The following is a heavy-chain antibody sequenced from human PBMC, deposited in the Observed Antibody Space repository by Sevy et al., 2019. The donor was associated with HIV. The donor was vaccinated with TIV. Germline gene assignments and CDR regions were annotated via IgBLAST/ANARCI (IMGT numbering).Heavy chain of an antibody. Sequence: GGSLRLSCAASGFIFSSNAMHWVRQAPGKGLEWVLVISYDGSNKEYADSVKGRFTISRDNAKNTLYLQMNSPRPEDTAVYYCARVPGAVIAAGPYHFDYWGQGTLVTVSS. J-gene: IGHJ4*02. D-gene: IGHD6-13*01. CDR3: ARVPGAVIAAGPYHFDY. V-gene: IGHV3-30*04. CDR1: GFIFSSNA. CDR2: ISYDGSNK.